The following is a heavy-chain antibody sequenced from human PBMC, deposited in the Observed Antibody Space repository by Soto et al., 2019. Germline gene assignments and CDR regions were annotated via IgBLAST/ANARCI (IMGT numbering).Heavy chain of an antibody. Sequence: QVEFEQSGVEVKKPGASVKVTCKASGYTFHNFGISWVRQAPGQDLEWMGLISTYNDYSHSAQKFQGRVTMTTDMSTRTASMELRILRPADTPVYYSARLRNSGYNTHFFYGMAVWGQGPTATVSS. V-gene: IGHV1-18*01. CDR3: ARLRNSGYNTHFFYGMAV. CDR2: ISTYNDYS. J-gene: IGHJ6*02. CDR1: GYTFHNFG. D-gene: IGHD5-12*01.